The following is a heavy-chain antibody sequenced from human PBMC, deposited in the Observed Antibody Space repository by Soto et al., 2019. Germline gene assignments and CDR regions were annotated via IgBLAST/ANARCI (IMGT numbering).Heavy chain of an antibody. CDR3: AREEWYYGMDV. V-gene: IGHV3-33*01. Sequence: GGSLRLSCAASGFTFSSYGMHWVRQAPGKGLEWVAVIWYDGSNKYYADSVKGRFTISRDNSKNTLYLQMNSLRAEDTAVYYCAREEWYYGMDVWGQGTTVTVSS. CDR2: IWYDGSNK. CDR1: GFTFSSYG. J-gene: IGHJ6*02. D-gene: IGHD3-3*01.